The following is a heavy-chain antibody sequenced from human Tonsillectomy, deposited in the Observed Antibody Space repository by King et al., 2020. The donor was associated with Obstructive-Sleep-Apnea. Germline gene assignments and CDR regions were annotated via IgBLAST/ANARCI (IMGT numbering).Heavy chain of an antibody. CDR2: IYPGDSDT. D-gene: IGHD3-10*01. Sequence: VQLVESGAEVKKPGESLKISCKGSGYSFTSYWIGWVRQMPGKGLEWMGIIYPGDSDTRYSPSFQGQVTISADKSIRTAYPQWGSLKASDTAMYYCARSLKWGSGSGTVWFDPWGQGTLVTVSS. V-gene: IGHV5-51*01. J-gene: IGHJ5*02. CDR1: GYSFTSYW. CDR3: ARSLKWGSGSGTVWFDP.